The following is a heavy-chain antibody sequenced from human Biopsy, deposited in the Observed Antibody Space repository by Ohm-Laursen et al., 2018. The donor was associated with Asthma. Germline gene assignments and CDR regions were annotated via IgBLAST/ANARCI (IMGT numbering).Heavy chain of an antibody. J-gene: IGHJ4*02. V-gene: IGHV3-30*03. Sequence: LSLTCAASGFTLTTYAIHWVRQAPGKGLEWVAVISYDGGTKYSADSVKGRFIVSRDISKNILSLQMNSLRPEDTAVYYCARDVMEWYLPAFDFWGQGTLVTVSP. CDR2: ISYDGGTK. D-gene: IGHD3-3*01. CDR1: GFTLTTYA. CDR3: ARDVMEWYLPAFDF.